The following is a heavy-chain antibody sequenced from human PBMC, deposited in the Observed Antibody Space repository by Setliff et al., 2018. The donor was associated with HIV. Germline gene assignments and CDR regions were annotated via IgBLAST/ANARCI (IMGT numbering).Heavy chain of an antibody. CDR1: GFPFSSYP. J-gene: IGHJ4*01. V-gene: IGHV3-23*01. Sequence: HPGGSLRLSCAASGFPFSSYPMNWVRQAPGKGLEWVSVISSTGTITFYADSVKGRFTIPRANSRDTLYLQMNNLKAEDTAVYYCAKGGPWGSGYFDFWGHGTLVTVSS. D-gene: IGHD7-27*01. CDR3: AKGGPWGSGYFDF. CDR2: ISSTGTIT.